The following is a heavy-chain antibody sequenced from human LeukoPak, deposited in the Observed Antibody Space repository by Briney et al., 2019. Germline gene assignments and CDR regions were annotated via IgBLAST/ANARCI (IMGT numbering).Heavy chain of an antibody. J-gene: IGHJ4*02. CDR3: AAFAGYCSSISCFS. Sequence: SVKVSCKASGFTFTSSAIQWVRQARGQRLEWIGRIVVDSGNTNYAQKFQERVTITRDMSTTTAYMELKSLRSEDTAVYYCAAFAGYCSSISCFSWGQGTLVTVSS. V-gene: IGHV1-58*02. D-gene: IGHD2-2*01. CDR2: IVVDSGNT. CDR1: GFTFTSSA.